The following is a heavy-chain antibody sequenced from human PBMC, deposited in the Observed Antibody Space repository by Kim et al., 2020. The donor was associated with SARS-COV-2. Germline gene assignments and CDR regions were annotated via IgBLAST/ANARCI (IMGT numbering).Heavy chain of an antibody. J-gene: IGHJ4*02. D-gene: IGHD5-18*01. CDR2: ISGSGGST. V-gene: IGHV3-23*01. CDR3: AKDDRGYSYGERFDY. Sequence: GGSLRLSCAASGFTFSSYAMSWVRQAPGKGLEWVSAISGSGGSTYYADSVKGRFTISRDNSKNTLYLQMNSLRAEDTAVYYCAKDDRGYSYGERFDYWGQGTLVTVSS. CDR1: GFTFSSYA.